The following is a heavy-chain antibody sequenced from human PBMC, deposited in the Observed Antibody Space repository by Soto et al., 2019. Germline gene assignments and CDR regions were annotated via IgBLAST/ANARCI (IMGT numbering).Heavy chain of an antibody. V-gene: IGHV1-18*01. CDR1: GYTFTSYG. D-gene: IGHD3-10*01. CDR2: ISAYNGNT. CDR3: ARAKNLWFGDRRGMNNWFDP. Sequence: ASVKVSCKASGYTFTSYGISWVRQAPGQGLECMGWISAYNGNTNYAQKLQGRVTMTTDTSTSTAYMELRSLRSDDTAVYYCARAKNLWFGDRRGMNNWFDPWGQGTLVTVSS. J-gene: IGHJ5*02.